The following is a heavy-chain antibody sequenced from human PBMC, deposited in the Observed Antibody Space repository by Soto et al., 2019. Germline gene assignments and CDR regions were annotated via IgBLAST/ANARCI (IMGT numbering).Heavy chain of an antibody. CDR2: IIPILGIA. CDR3: ARDPGRYCSSTSCYNWFDP. Sequence: ASVKVSCKASGGTFSSYTISWVRQAPGQGLEWMGRIIPILGIANYAQKFQGRVTITADKSTSTAYMELSSLRSEDTAVYYCARDPGRYCSSTSCYNWFDPWGQGTLVTVSS. D-gene: IGHD2-2*01. V-gene: IGHV1-69*04. J-gene: IGHJ5*02. CDR1: GGTFSSYT.